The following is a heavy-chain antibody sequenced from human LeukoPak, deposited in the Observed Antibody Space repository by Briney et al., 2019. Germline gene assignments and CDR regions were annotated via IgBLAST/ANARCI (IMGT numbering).Heavy chain of an antibody. CDR3: ARDYGIADLTLDY. Sequence: GASVKVSCKASGYTFNRYGIIWVRQAPGQGLEWMGWISAYNGNTNYAQKLQGRVNMTTDTSTSTAYMELRSLISDDTAVYYCARDYGIADLTLDYWGQGTLVAVSS. D-gene: IGHD6-13*01. CDR1: GYTFNRYG. V-gene: IGHV1-18*01. CDR2: ISAYNGNT. J-gene: IGHJ4*02.